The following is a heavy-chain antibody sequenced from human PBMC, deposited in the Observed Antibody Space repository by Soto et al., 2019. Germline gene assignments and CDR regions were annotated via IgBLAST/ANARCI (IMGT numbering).Heavy chain of an antibody. CDR1: GYSFTSYW. D-gene: IGHD3-9*01. CDR3: ARPSDILTGYGMGV. V-gene: IGHV5-51*01. Sequence: GASLKICCQGSGYSFTSYWIGWVRQMPGKGLEWMGIIYPGVSDTRYSPYFQAQVTISADKSISTAYLQWSSLKASDTAMYYCARPSDILTGYGMGVWGQGTTVTVSS. CDR2: IYPGVSDT. J-gene: IGHJ6*02.